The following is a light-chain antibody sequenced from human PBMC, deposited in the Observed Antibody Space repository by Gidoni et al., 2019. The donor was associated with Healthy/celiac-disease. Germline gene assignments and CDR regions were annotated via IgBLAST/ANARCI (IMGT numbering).Light chain of an antibody. Sequence: YERTQPPPVSVPPGQTASITCSGDKLGDNYACWSQQKPGQSPVLVIYQDSKRPSGLPERFSGSNSGNTATLTIRGTQAMDEADYYCQAWDSSTLYVFGTGTKVTVL. V-gene: IGLV3-1*01. J-gene: IGLJ1*01. CDR3: QAWDSSTLYV. CDR1: KLGDNY. CDR2: QDS.